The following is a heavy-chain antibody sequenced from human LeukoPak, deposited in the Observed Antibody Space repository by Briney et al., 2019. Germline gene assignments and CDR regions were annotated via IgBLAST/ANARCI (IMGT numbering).Heavy chain of an antibody. CDR1: GFTFSSYG. Sequence: HPGRSLRLSCAASGFTFSSYGMHWVRQAPGKGLEWLAVIWYDGSNKYYADSVKGRFTISRDNSKNTLYLQMNSLRAEDTAVYYCAREDPRGSCLDYWGQGTLVTVSS. CDR3: AREDPRGSCLDY. V-gene: IGHV3-33*01. CDR2: IWYDGSNK. J-gene: IGHJ4*02. D-gene: IGHD2-15*01.